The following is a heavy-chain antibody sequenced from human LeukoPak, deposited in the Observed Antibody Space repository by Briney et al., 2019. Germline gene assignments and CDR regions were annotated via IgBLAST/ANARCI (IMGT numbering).Heavy chain of an antibody. D-gene: IGHD5-24*01. V-gene: IGHV4-39*02. CDR2: INYDGTT. J-gene: IGHJ4*02. Sequence: SSETLSLTCTVSGGSISNSAYYWGWIRQPPGKGLEWIGSINYDGTTYYNPSLRSRVTISVDTSKNQFSLKLSFVTAADTAVYYCARDSLEMATMGFDYWGQGTLVTVSS. CDR3: ARDSLEMATMGFDY. CDR1: GGSISNSAYY.